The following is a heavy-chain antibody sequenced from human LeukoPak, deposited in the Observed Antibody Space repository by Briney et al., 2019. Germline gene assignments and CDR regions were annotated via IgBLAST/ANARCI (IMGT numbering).Heavy chain of an antibody. CDR1: GFTFDNYV. J-gene: IGHJ4*02. D-gene: IGHD3-22*01. V-gene: IGHV3-43*02. Sequence: PGGSLRLSCAASGFTFDNYVMHWVRQAPGKGLEWVSFIRADGGSTYYVDSVKGRFTISRDNSKNSLYLQMNSLRHEDTALYYCATAYTTILVAPQDWGQGTLVTVSS. CDR2: IRADGGST. CDR3: ATAYTTILVAPQD.